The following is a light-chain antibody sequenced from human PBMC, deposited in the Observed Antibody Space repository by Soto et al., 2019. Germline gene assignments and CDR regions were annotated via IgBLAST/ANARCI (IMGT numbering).Light chain of an antibody. Sequence: QSALTQPASVSGSPGQSITISCTGTSSDVGSYNLVSWYQQHPGKAPKLMIYEGSKRPSGVSNRFSGSKSGNTASLTISGRHAEDDADYYCCSYAGSSTSVVFGGGTKLTVL. CDR2: EGS. CDR3: CSYAGSSTSVV. J-gene: IGLJ2*01. CDR1: SSDVGSYNL. V-gene: IGLV2-23*01.